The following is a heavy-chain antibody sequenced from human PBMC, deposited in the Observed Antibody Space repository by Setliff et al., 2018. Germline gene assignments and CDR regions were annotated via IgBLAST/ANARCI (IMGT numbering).Heavy chain of an antibody. Sequence: PGGSLRLSCTDSGFAFSDFSGNWVRQAPGKGLEWIAYISSRSTTIKYAESVRGRFTVSRDNAKSTLYLQMTSLRPEDTAVYYCARGGDYCGGECYIPPPDSYWGQGTLVTVSS. CDR2: ISSRSTTI. D-gene: IGHD2-21*01. J-gene: IGHJ4*02. CDR3: ARGGDYCGGECYIPPPDSY. V-gene: IGHV3-48*04. CDR1: GFAFSDFS.